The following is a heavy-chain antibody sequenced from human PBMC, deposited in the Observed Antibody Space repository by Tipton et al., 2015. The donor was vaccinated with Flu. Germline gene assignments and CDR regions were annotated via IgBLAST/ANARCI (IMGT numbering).Heavy chain of an antibody. CDR2: ISSSDSTI. Sequence: SLRLSCAASGFTFSSYEMNWVRQAPGKGLEWVSYISSSDSTIYYADSVKGRFTISRDNAKNSLYLQMNSLRAEDTAVYYCARDILLWFGEPSGDAFDIWGQGTMVTVSS. V-gene: IGHV3-48*03. CDR3: ARDILLWFGEPSGDAFDI. D-gene: IGHD3-10*01. J-gene: IGHJ3*02. CDR1: GFTFSSYE.